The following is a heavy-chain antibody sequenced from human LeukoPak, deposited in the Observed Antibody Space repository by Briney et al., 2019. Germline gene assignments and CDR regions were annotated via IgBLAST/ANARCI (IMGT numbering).Heavy chain of an antibody. D-gene: IGHD3-22*01. CDR2: IVVGSGNT. V-gene: IGHV1-58*02. Sequence: SVKVSCKASGFTFTSSAMQWVRQARGQRLEWIGWIVVGSGNTNYAQKFQERVTITRGMSTSTAYMELSSLRSEDTAVYYCAADRYDSSGYYHFDYWGQGTLVTVSS. CDR3: AADRYDSSGYYHFDY. CDR1: GFTFTSSA. J-gene: IGHJ4*02.